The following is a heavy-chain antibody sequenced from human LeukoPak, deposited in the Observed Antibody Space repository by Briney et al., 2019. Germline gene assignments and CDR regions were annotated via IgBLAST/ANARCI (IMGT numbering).Heavy chain of an antibody. J-gene: IGHJ4*02. Sequence: PGGSLRLSCVASGFTFDDYGMSCVRQAPGKGLEWVSGINWNGGSRGYDDSVKGRFTISRDNAKSSLYLQMNSLSAEDTALYYCSRKVAASDYWGQGTLVTVSS. CDR1: GFTFDDYG. D-gene: IGHD2-15*01. CDR2: INWNGGSR. CDR3: SRKVAASDY. V-gene: IGHV3-20*04.